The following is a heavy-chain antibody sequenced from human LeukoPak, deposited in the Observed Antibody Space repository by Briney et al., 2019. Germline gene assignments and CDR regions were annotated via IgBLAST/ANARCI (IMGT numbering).Heavy chain of an antibody. J-gene: IGHJ5*02. D-gene: IGHD2-2*02. CDR3: ARQKDCSSIRCYTSNWFDP. V-gene: IGHV1-18*01. CDR2: ISGYNGYT. CDR1: DYTFINYG. Sequence: ASVKVSCKASDYTFINYGTSWVRQAPGQGLEWMGWISGYNGYTNYAQNFQGRVTMTKDTSTSTAYMELRSLRSDDTAVYYCARQKDCSSIRCYTSNWFDPWGQGTLVTVSS.